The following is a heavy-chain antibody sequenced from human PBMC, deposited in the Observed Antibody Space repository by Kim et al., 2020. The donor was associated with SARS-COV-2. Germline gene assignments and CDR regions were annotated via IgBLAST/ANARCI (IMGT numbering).Heavy chain of an antibody. Sequence: GGSLRLSCAASAFTFSSYAMSWVRQAPGKGLEWVSAISGSGGSTYYADSVKGRFTISRDNSKNTLYLQMNSLRAEDTAVYYCAKDRNRGRELTLTYDAFEIWGQGTMVTVSS. V-gene: IGHV3-23*01. CDR3: AKDRNRGRELTLTYDAFEI. D-gene: IGHD1-26*01. J-gene: IGHJ3*02. CDR1: AFTFSSYA. CDR2: ISGSGGST.